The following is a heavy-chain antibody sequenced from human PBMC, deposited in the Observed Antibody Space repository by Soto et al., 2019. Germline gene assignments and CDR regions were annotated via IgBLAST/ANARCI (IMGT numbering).Heavy chain of an antibody. J-gene: IGHJ6*03. Sequence: SETLSLTCTVSGDSISSYYWSWIRQPPGRGLEWIGYIYYSGSTNYNPSLKSRVTISVDTSNNQFSLRLSSVTAADTAVYYCARGIKGVRINYYYYYMDVWGKGTTVTVSS. V-gene: IGHV4-59*01. CDR3: ARGIKGVRINYYYYYMDV. CDR2: IYYSGST. D-gene: IGHD3-10*01. CDR1: GDSISSYY.